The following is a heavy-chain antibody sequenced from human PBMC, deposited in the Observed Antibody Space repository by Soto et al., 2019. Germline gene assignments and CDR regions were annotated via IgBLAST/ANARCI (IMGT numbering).Heavy chain of an antibody. CDR3: AKVIVVIAAAGDYFDY. CDR1: GFTFSGYA. J-gene: IGHJ4*02. D-gene: IGHD2-15*01. V-gene: IGHV3-23*01. Sequence: GSLRLSCAASGFTFSGYAMSWVRQAPGKGLEWVSSISGNSGSTYYADSVKGRFTISRDNSKNTLYLEMNSLRAEDTAVYYCAKVIVVIAAAGDYFDYWGQGTLVTVSS. CDR2: ISGNSGST.